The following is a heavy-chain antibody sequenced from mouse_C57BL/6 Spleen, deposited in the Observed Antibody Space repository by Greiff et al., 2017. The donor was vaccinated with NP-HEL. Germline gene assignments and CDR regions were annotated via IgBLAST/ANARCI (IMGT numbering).Heavy chain of an antibody. V-gene: IGHV1-61*01. CDR3: ARGGSSYDWYFDV. CDR2: IYPSDSET. J-gene: IGHJ1*03. CDR1: GYTFTSYW. Sequence: QVQLQQPGAELVRPGSSVKLSCKASGYTFTSYWMDWVKQRPGQGLEWIGNIYPSDSETHYNQKFKDKATLTVDKSSSTAYMQLSSLTSEDSAVYYCARGGSSYDWYFDVWGTGTTVTVSS. D-gene: IGHD1-1*01.